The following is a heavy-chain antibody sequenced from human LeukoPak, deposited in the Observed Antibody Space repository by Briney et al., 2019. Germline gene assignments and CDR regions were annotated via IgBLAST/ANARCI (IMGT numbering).Heavy chain of an antibody. V-gene: IGHV1-2*02. CDR2: INPNSGGT. D-gene: IGHD1-26*01. CDR1: GYSFTGYY. Sequence: ASVKVSCKASGYSFTGYYMHWVRQAPGQGLEWMGWINPNSGGTKYAQKFKGRVTMTRDTSISTAYMELSRLRSDDTAVYYCARVGATYSGDPWGQGTLVTVSS. CDR3: ARVGATYSGDP. J-gene: IGHJ5*02.